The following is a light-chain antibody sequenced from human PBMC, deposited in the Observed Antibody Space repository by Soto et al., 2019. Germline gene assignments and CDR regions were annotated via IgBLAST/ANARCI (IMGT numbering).Light chain of an antibody. Sequence: QSVLTQPASVSGSPGQSITISCTGTSSDVGGYNFVSWYQQHPGKAPRLMIFDVNNRPSGVSTRFSGSKSGTTASLTISGLQAEDEADYYCCSYSGSNTIVVFGGGTKLTVL. CDR1: SSDVGGYNF. CDR2: DVN. V-gene: IGLV2-14*03. J-gene: IGLJ2*01. CDR3: CSYSGSNTIVV.